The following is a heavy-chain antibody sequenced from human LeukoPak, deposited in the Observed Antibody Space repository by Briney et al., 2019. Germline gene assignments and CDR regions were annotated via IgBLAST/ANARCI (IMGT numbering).Heavy chain of an antibody. D-gene: IGHD6-13*01. Sequence: SETLSLTCTVSGGSFSSGGYYWSWIRQPPGKGLEWIGYIYHSGSTYYNPSLKSRVTISVDRSKNQFSLKLSSVTAADTAVYYCARGATWYHPWGQGTLVIVSS. CDR3: ARGATWYHP. CDR2: IYHSGST. V-gene: IGHV4-30-2*01. J-gene: IGHJ5*02. CDR1: GGSFSSGGYY.